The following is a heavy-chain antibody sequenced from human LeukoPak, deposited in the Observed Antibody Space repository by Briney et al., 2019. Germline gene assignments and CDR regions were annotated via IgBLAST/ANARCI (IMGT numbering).Heavy chain of an antibody. CDR3: ARVIPHGWRQSDH. D-gene: IGHD6-19*01. V-gene: IGHV4-4*02. J-gene: IGHJ4*02. CDR2: VSVDGSR. CDR1: SDFFSTSHW. Sequence: SETLSLTCAVSSDFFSTSHWWNWVRQSPGEGLEWIEEVSVDGSRNYNPSLKSRVTMSLDKSKNQFSLNLNSVTAADTAVYYCARVIPHGWRQSDHWGQGILVIVSS.